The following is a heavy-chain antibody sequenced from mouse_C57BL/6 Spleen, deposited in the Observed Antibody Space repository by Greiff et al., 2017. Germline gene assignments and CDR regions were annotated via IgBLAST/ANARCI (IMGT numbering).Heavy chain of an antibody. V-gene: IGHV1-69*01. J-gene: IGHJ2*01. CDR1: GYTFTSYW. D-gene: IGHD2-14*01. Sequence: QVQLQQPGAELVMPGASVKLSCKASGYTFTSYWMHWVKQRPGQGLEWIGEIAPSDSYPNYTPKFKGKSTLTVDKYSSTADMQRINLTSEDAAVYDCARVRGTTKGFDYWGQGTTLTVSS. CDR3: ARVRGTTKGFDY. CDR2: IAPSDSYP.